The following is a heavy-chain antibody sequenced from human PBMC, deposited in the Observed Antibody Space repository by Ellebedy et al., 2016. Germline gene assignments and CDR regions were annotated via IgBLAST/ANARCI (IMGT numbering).Heavy chain of an antibody. CDR2: INHSGST. J-gene: IGHJ4*02. Sequence: SETLSLTXAVYGGSFSGYYWSWIRQPPGKGLEWIGEINHSGSTNYNPSLKSRVTISVDTSKNQFSLKLSSVTAADTAVYYCATGSVVITPFDYWGQGTLVTVSS. CDR1: GGSFSGYY. V-gene: IGHV4-34*01. D-gene: IGHD3-22*01. CDR3: ATGSVVITPFDY.